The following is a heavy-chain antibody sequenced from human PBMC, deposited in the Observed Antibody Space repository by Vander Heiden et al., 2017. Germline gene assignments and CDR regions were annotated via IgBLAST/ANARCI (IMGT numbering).Heavy chain of an antibody. V-gene: IGHV3-23*01. CDR3: AKSAAAGPTVDYYYGMDV. CDR2: ISGSGGST. Sequence: EVQLLESGGGLVQPGGSLRLSCSASGFTFSSSAMSWVRQAPGKGLEWVSAISGSGGSTYYADSVKGRFTISRDNSKNTLYLQMNSLRAEDTAVYYCAKSAAAGPTVDYYYGMDVWGQGTTVTVSS. J-gene: IGHJ6*02. D-gene: IGHD6-13*01. CDR1: GFTFSSSA.